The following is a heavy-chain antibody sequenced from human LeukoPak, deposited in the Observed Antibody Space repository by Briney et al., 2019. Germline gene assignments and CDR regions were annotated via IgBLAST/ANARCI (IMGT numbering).Heavy chain of an antibody. V-gene: IGHV3-53*01. Sequence: GGSLRLSCAASRFTVSSNYMSWVRQAPGKGLEWVSVIYSGGSTYYADSVKGRFTISRDNSKNTLYLQMNSLRAEDTAVYYCARDGPPTGTDYWGQGTLVTVSS. CDR2: IYSGGST. CDR1: RFTVSSNY. CDR3: ARDGPPTGTDY. D-gene: IGHD4-17*01. J-gene: IGHJ4*02.